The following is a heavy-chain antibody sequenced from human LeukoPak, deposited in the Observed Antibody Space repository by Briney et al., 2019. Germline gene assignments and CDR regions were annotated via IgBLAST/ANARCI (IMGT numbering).Heavy chain of an antibody. D-gene: IGHD3-22*01. J-gene: IGHJ5*02. V-gene: IGHV4-59*01. CDR1: GGSISSYY. CDR3: ARSPLLYYYDSSGPYNWFDP. CDR2: IYYSGST. Sequence: SETLSLTCTVSGGSISSYYWSWIRQPPGKGLEWIGYIYYSGSTNYDPSLKSRFTISVDTSKNQFSLKLSSVTAADTAVYYCARSPLLYYYDSSGPYNWFDPWGQGTLVTVSS.